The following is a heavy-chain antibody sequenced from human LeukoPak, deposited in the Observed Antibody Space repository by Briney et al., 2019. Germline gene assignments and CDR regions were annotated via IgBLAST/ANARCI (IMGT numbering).Heavy chain of an antibody. V-gene: IGHV1-18*01. CDR3: ARVGFLVVAQPRVDYYYMDV. CDR1: GYTFTSYG. J-gene: IGHJ6*03. D-gene: IGHD2-15*01. Sequence: ASVKVSCMASGYTFTSYGISWVRQAPGQGLEWMGWISAYNGNTNYAQKLQGRVTMTTDTSTSTAYMELRSLRSDDTAVYYCARVGFLVVAQPRVDYYYMDVWGKGTTVTVSS. CDR2: ISAYNGNT.